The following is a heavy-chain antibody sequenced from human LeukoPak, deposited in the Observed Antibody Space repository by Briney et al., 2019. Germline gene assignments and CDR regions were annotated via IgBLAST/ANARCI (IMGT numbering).Heavy chain of an antibody. CDR2: IRSKANSYAT. D-gene: IGHD2-2*02. CDR1: GFTFSGSA. V-gene: IGHV3-73*01. CDR3: TRIGCSSTSCYIEGRYYYYYMDV. Sequence: GGSLRLSCAASGFTFSGSAMHWVRQASGKGREWVGRIRSKANSYATAYAASVKGRFTISRDDSKNTAYLQMNSLKTEDTAVYYCTRIGCSSTSCYIEGRYYYYYMDVWGKGTTVTVSS. J-gene: IGHJ6*03.